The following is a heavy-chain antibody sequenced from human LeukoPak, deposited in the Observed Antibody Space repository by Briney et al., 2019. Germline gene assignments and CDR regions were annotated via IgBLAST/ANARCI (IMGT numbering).Heavy chain of an antibody. D-gene: IGHD2-2*01. Sequence: GGSLRLSCAASGFTFYTYSMNWVRQAPGKGLEWVSSISSSGTYTYYADSVKGRFTISRDNSKNTLYLQMNSLRAEDTAVYYCAKDIWDIVVVPSAILDYWGQGTLVTVSS. CDR3: AKDIWDIVVVPSAILDY. J-gene: IGHJ4*02. CDR2: ISSSGTYT. V-gene: IGHV3-21*04. CDR1: GFTFYTYS.